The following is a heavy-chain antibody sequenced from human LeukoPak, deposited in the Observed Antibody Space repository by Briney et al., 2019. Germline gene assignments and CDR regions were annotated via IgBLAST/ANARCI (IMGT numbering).Heavy chain of an antibody. Sequence: ASVKVSCKASGYTFTSYGISWVRQAPGQGLEWMGWISAYNGNTNYAQKLQGRVTMTTDTSTSTAYMELRSLRSDDTAVYYSARAAVVVVAATPGNWFDPWGQGTLVTVSS. CDR3: ARAAVVVVAATPGNWFDP. CDR2: ISAYNGNT. CDR1: GYTFTSYG. V-gene: IGHV1-18*01. D-gene: IGHD2-15*01. J-gene: IGHJ5*02.